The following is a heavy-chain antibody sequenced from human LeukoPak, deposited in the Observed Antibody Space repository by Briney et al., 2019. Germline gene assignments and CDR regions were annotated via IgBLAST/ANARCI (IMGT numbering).Heavy chain of an antibody. Sequence: PGGSLRLSCAASGFTLSSYWMSWVRQAPGKGLEWVANINQDGREKNYVDSVKGRFTISRDTAKNSLSLQMNSLRAEDTAVYYCARDRYWGSGYYDNDYWGQGTLVTVSS. CDR3: ARDRYWGSGYYDNDY. CDR2: INQDGREK. D-gene: IGHD3-22*01. CDR1: GFTLSSYW. J-gene: IGHJ4*02. V-gene: IGHV3-7*01.